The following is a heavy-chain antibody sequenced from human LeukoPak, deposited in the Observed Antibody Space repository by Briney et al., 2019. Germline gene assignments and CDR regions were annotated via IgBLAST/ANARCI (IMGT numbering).Heavy chain of an antibody. D-gene: IGHD3-22*01. CDR2: ISYDGSNK. V-gene: IGHV3-30*18. CDR1: GFTFSSYG. J-gene: IGHJ4*02. CDR3: AKRRGYYYDSSGSLFY. Sequence: GGSLRLSCAASGFTFSSYGMHWVRQAPVKGLEWVAVISYDGSNKYYADSVKGRFTISRDNSKNTLYLQMNSLRAEDTAVYYCAKRRGYYYDSSGSLFYWGQGTLVTVSS.